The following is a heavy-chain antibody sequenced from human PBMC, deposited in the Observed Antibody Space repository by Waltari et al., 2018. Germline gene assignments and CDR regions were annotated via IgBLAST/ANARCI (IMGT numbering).Heavy chain of an antibody. Sequence: VESGGGVIRPGGSLRLSCDASGFTFADYGMSWVRQGPGKGLEWIAGINWKGDKVAYGDAVRGRFIISRDNAKNLLYLQMNTVGLDDTALYYCARGGDSSWPRWGQGTLVTVSA. CDR1: GFTFADYG. V-gene: IGHV3-20*04. J-gene: IGHJ4*02. CDR2: INWKGDKV. CDR3: ARGGDSSWPR. D-gene: IGHD3-22*01.